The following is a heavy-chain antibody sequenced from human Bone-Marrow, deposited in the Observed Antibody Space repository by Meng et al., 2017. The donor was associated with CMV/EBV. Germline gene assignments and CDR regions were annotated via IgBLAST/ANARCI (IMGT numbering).Heavy chain of an antibody. Sequence: GGSLRLSCAASGFTFSSYSMNWVRQAPGKGLEWVSYISSSGSTIYYADSVKGRFTISRDNAKNSLYLQMNSLRAEDTAVYYCAREKEGGWFDPWGQGTLVTVSS. CDR1: GFTFSSYS. CDR2: ISSSGSTI. V-gene: IGHV3-48*04. CDR3: AREKEGGWFDP. J-gene: IGHJ5*02.